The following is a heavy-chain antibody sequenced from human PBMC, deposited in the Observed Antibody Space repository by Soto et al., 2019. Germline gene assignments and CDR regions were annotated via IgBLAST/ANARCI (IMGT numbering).Heavy chain of an antibody. CDR2: IIPIFGTA. V-gene: IGHV1-69*13. Sequence: ASVKVSCKASGGTFSSYAISWVRQAPGQGLEWMGGIIPIFGTANYAQKFQGRVTITADESTSTAYMELSSLRSEDTAVYYCASHGYGDYAEFDYWGQGTLVTVSS. CDR1: GGTFSSYA. CDR3: ASHGYGDYAEFDY. D-gene: IGHD4-17*01. J-gene: IGHJ4*02.